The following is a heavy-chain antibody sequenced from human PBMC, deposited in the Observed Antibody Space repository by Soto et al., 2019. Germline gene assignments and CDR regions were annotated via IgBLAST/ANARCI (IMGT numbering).Heavy chain of an antibody. J-gene: IGHJ5*02. D-gene: IGHD2-2*01. Sequence: PSETLSLTCTVSGGSISSYYWSWIRQPPGKGLEWIGYIYYSGSTNYNPSLKSRVTISIDTSKTQFSLKLSSVTAADTAVYYCARGHKYYCTGISCYFFDPWGQGTLVTVSS. V-gene: IGHV4-59*01. CDR2: IYYSGST. CDR3: ARGHKYYCTGISCYFFDP. CDR1: GGSISSYY.